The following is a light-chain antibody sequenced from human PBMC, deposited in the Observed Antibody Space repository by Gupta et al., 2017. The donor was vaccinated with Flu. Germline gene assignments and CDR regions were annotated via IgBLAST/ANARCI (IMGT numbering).Light chain of an antibody. J-gene: IGLJ1*01. CDR2: NSN. V-gene: IGLV1-44*01. CDR1: RSNIGSNT. CDR3: AAWDDSLNGLYV. Sequence: VTISCSGSRSNIGSNTVNWYQQLPGTAPKLLIYNSNQRPSGVPDRFSGSKSGTSASLAISGLQSEDEADYYCAAWDDSLNGLYVFGAGTKVTVL.